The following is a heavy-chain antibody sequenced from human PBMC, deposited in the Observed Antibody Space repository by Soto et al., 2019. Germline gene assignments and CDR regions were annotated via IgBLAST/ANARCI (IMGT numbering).Heavy chain of an antibody. J-gene: IGHJ3*02. CDR3: ARRYGSAFDI. Sequence: SETLSLTWTVSGGSISRYYWSCIRQPPGKGLEWIGYIYYSGSTNSTPSLKSRVTISVDTSKNQFSLKLSSVTAADTAVYYCARRYGSAFDIWGQGTMVTVSS. V-gene: IGHV4-59*08. CDR2: IYYSGST. CDR1: GGSISRYY. D-gene: IGHD3-10*01.